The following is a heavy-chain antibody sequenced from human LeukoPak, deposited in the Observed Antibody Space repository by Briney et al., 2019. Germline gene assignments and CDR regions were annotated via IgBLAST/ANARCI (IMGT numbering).Heavy chain of an antibody. CDR1: GFTFSSYA. D-gene: IGHD6-13*01. Sequence: GGSLRLSCSASGFTFSSYAMHWVRQAPGKGLQHVSTISGYGGNTYYADSVKGRFTVSRDNSKNTLFLQMSSLRAEDTAVYYCVKDTASSSTWVPADSWGLGTRVTVSS. J-gene: IGHJ4*02. CDR2: ISGYGGNT. CDR3: VKDTASSSTWVPADS. V-gene: IGHV3-64D*06.